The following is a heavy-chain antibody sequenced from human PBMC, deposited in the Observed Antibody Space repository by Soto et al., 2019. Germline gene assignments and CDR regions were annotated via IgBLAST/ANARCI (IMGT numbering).Heavy chain of an antibody. Sequence: GGSLRLSCAASGFTFSNHDRSWVRQAPGKGLEWVSAISSTTSYIYYADSMKGRFTISRDNAKNSLYLKMNSLRDEDTAVYYCARESEDLTSNFDYWGQGTLVTVSS. CDR3: ARESEDLTSNFDY. V-gene: IGHV3-21*06. CDR1: GFTFSNHD. J-gene: IGHJ4*02. CDR2: ISSTTSYI.